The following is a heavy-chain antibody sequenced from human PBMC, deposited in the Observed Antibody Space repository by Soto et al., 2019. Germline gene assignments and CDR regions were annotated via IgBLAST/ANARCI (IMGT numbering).Heavy chain of an antibody. V-gene: IGHV5-51*01. CDR1: GYSFTSYW. Sequence: PGESLKISCKGSGYSFTSYWIGWVRQMPGKGLEWMGIIYPGDSDTRYSPSFQGQVTISADKSISTAYLQWSSLKASDTAMYYCARHLSTAIVTGFMDYYSGMDVWGQGTTVTVSS. D-gene: IGHD5-18*01. J-gene: IGHJ6*02. CDR3: ARHLSTAIVTGFMDYYSGMDV. CDR2: IYPGDSDT.